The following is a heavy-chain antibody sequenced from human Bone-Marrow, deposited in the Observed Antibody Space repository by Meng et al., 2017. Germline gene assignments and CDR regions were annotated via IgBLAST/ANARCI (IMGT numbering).Heavy chain of an antibody. CDR3: ARGGAYGDYYFDY. D-gene: IGHD4-17*01. Sequence: GESLKISCAASGFTFSSYAMHWVRQAPGKGLEWVAVISYDGSNKYYADSVKGRFTISRDNSKNTLYLQMNSLRVEDTAVYYCARGGAYGDYYFDYWGQGTLVTVSS. CDR2: ISYDGSNK. V-gene: IGHV3-30*04. CDR1: GFTFSSYA. J-gene: IGHJ4*02.